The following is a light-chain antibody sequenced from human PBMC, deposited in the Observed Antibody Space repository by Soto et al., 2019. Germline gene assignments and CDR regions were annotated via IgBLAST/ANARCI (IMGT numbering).Light chain of an antibody. CDR1: SSDIGGYHY. Sequence: QSVLAQPASVSGSPGQSVTISCTGTSSDIGGYHYVSWYQQHSGKAPQLLIYDVDERPSGVPDRFSGSKSGNTAYLTISGLQADDEAYYYCCSYAATNTFVFGTGTKVTVL. J-gene: IGLJ1*01. V-gene: IGLV2-11*01. CDR2: DVD. CDR3: CSYAATNTFV.